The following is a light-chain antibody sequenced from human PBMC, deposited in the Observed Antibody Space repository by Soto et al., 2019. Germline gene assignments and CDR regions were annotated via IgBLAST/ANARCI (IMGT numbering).Light chain of an antibody. V-gene: IGKV3-20*01. J-gene: IGKJ1*01. Sequence: ENVMSQSPVTLSLSPRERATLSCRASQSVSGYLAWYQQKPGQAPRLLIYDASTRATGIPDRFSGSGSGTDFTLTISRLEPEDFAVYYCQQYGSSLWPFGQGTK. CDR2: DAS. CDR1: QSVSGY. CDR3: QQYGSSLWP.